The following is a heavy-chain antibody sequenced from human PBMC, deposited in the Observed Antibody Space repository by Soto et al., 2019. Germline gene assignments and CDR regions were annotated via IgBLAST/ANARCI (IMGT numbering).Heavy chain of an antibody. V-gene: IGHV1-2*02. CDR1: GYPVTAYY. J-gene: IGHJ3*02. CDR2: INPATGAA. Sequence: QLHLVQSGAVVKKPGASVTVSCSASGYPVTAYYMHWVRQAPGRGLEWMGGINPATGAAKYTQTFRGRVTMTRDPSTSTVFMELSGVTSEDTAVFYCARGGGVGVAGSAAFDMWGQGTLVTVSS. CDR3: ARGGGVGVAGSAAFDM. D-gene: IGHD3-3*01.